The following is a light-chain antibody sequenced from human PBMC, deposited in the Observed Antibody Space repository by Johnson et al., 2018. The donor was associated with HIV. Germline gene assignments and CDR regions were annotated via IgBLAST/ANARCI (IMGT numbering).Light chain of an antibody. V-gene: IGLV3-16*01. CDR3: GTWDGSLSAGAV. Sequence: VLTQPPSVSVSLGQMARITCSGEALPKKYAYWYQQKPGQFPVLVIYKDSERPSGIPDRFSGSKSGTSATLGITGLQTEDEGDYYCGTWDGSLSAGAVFGTGTKVTVL. CDR2: KDS. CDR1: ALPKKY. J-gene: IGLJ1*01.